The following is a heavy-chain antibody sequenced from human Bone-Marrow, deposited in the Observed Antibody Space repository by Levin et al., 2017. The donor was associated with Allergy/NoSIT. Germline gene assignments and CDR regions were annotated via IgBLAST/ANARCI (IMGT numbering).Heavy chain of an antibody. CDR3: ARHDSRPVTIFVVVPPYYGMDV. J-gene: IGHJ6*02. D-gene: IGHD3-3*01. CDR2: IYPGDSDT. CDR1: GYSFTSNW. Sequence: GESLKISCKGSGYSFTSNWITWVRQMPGKGLEWMGIIYPGDSDTRYSPSFQGQVTISADKSISTAYLQWGSLKASDTAVYYCARHDSRPVTIFVVVPPYYGMDVWGQGTTVTVSS. V-gene: IGHV5-51*01.